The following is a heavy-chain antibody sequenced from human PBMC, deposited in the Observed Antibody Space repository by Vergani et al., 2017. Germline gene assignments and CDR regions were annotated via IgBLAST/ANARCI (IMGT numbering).Heavy chain of an antibody. V-gene: IGHV4-4*02. D-gene: IGHD3-3*01. CDR1: GGSISSSNW. CDR3: ARDSWSGDDGMDV. J-gene: IGHJ6*02. Sequence: QVQLQESGPGLVKPSGTLSLTCAVSGGSISSSNWWSWVRQPPGKGLEWIGYIYYSGSTYYNPSLKSRVTISVDTSKNQFSLKLSSVTAADMAVYYCARDSWSGDDGMDVWGQGTTVTVSS. CDR2: IYYSGST.